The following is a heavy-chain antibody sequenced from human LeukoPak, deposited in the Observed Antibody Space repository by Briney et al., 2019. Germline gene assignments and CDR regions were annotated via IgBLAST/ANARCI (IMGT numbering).Heavy chain of an antibody. CDR2: INPNSGGT. J-gene: IGHJ6*02. Sequence: GASVKVSCKASGYTFTGYYMHWVRQAPGQGLEWMGWINPNSGGTNYAQKFQGRVTMTRDTSISTAYMELSRLRSDDTAVYYCPRDRRIAGAGDSFYYYGLDVWGQGTTVTV. CDR1: GYTFTGYY. D-gene: IGHD6-19*01. V-gene: IGHV1-2*02. CDR3: PRDRRIAGAGDSFYYYGLDV.